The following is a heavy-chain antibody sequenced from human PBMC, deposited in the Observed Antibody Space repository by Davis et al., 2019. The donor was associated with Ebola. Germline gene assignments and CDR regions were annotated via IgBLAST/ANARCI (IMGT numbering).Heavy chain of an antibody. J-gene: IGHJ4*02. CDR1: GFTFSSYA. CDR3: AKGGDYYYDSSGYRFDY. V-gene: IGHV3-30-3*01. Sequence: PGGSLRLSCAASGFTFSSYAMHWVRQAPGKGLEWVAVISYDGSNKYYADSVKGRFTISRDNSKNTLYLQMNSLRAEDTAVYYCAKGGDYYYDSSGYRFDYWGQGTLVTVSS. D-gene: IGHD3-22*01. CDR2: ISYDGSNK.